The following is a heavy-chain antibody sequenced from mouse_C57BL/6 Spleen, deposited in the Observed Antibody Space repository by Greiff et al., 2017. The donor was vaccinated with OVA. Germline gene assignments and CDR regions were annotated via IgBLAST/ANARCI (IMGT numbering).Heavy chain of an antibody. Sequence: EVKLMESGGGLVKPGGSLKLSCAASGFTFSSYAMSWVRQTPEKRLEWVATISDGGSYTYYPDNVKGRFTISRDNAKNNLYLQMSHLKSEDTAMYYCARGGDEDWYFDVWGTGTTVTVSS. V-gene: IGHV5-4*03. CDR2: ISDGGSYT. CDR1: GFTFSSYA. J-gene: IGHJ1*03. CDR3: ARGGDEDWYFDV.